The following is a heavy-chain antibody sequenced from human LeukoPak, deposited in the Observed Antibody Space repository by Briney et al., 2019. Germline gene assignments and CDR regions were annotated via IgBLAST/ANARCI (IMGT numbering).Heavy chain of an antibody. J-gene: IGHJ4*02. CDR2: IYSGGST. V-gene: IGHV3-53*01. CDR1: GFTFTSYW. Sequence: GGSLRLSCAASGFTFTSYWMHWVRQAPGKGLVWVSVIYSGGSTYYADSVKGRFTISRDNSKNTLYLQMNSLRAEDTAVYYCATDYYGSGSFDYWGQGTLVTVSS. D-gene: IGHD3-10*01. CDR3: ATDYYGSGSFDY.